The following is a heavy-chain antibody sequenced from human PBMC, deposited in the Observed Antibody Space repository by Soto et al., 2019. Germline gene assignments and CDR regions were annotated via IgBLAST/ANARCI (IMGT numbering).Heavy chain of an antibody. J-gene: IGHJ4*02. CDR3: AHGSCFGADCYPNPYFDF. D-gene: IGHD2-21*02. V-gene: IGHV2-5*02. Sequence: QITFKESGPTLVKPTQTLTLTCTFSGFSLSTTEEGVGWIRQPPGKAPEWLALIYWDDDKRYSPSLKTRLTITKDTSKNQVVLTVTNVDPVDTATYYCAHGSCFGADCYPNPYFDFWGQGILVTVSS. CDR2: IYWDDDK. CDR1: GFSLSTTEEG.